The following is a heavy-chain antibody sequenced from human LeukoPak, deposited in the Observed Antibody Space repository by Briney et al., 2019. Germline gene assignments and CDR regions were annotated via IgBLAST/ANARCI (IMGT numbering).Heavy chain of an antibody. CDR1: GFTFSDYY. J-gene: IGHJ4*02. D-gene: IGHD1-7*01. CDR2: ISSSGSTI. V-gene: IGHV3-11*01. CDR3: ASFPITGTTDY. Sequence: GGSLRLSCAASGFTFSDYYMSWIRQAPGKGLEWVSYISSSGSTIYYADSVKGRFTISRDNAKNSLYLQMNSLRAEDTAVYYCASFPITGTTDYWGQGTLVTVSS.